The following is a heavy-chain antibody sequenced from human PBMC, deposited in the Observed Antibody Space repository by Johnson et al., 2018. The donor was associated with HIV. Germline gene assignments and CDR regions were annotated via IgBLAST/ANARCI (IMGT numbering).Heavy chain of an antibody. CDR3: ARAPEVRGVDAFDV. J-gene: IGHJ3*01. CDR1: GFTFSDYY. V-gene: IGHV3-11*04. Sequence: QEKLVESGGGLVNPGGSLRLSCAASGFTFSDYYMSWIRQAPGKGLEWVSYISSSGNSMYYADSVKGRFTISRDNAKNSLYLQMNILRAEDTAVYYCARAPEVRGVDAFDVWGQGTMVTVSS. D-gene: IGHD3-10*01. CDR2: ISSSGNSM.